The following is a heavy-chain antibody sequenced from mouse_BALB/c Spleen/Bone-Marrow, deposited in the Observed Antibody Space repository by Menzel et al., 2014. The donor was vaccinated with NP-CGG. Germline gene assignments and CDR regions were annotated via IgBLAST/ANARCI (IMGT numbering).Heavy chain of an antibody. Sequence: LQQSGSELVRPGASVKLSCKASGYTFTNFWMHWVRQRPGQGLEWIGNVYPGSDTANYDEKFMSKATLTVDTSSSTAYMQLSSLTSEDSASYYCTRSLYYYPAYWGQGTLVTVST. CDR3: TRSLYYYPAY. V-gene: IGHV1S22*01. D-gene: IGHD1-1*01. J-gene: IGHJ3*01. CDR1: GYTFTNFW. CDR2: VYPGSDTA.